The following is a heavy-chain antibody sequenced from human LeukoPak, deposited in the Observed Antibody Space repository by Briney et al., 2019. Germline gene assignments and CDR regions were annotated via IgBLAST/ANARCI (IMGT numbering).Heavy chain of an antibody. CDR1: GYTFTGYY. V-gene: IGHV1-46*01. Sequence: ASVKVSCKASGYTFTGYYMHWVRQAPGQGLEWMGWINPSGGSTSYAQKFQGRVTMTRDTSTSTVYMELSSLRSEDTAVYYCARVRATYYYGSGSYWFDPWGQGTLVTVSS. CDR2: INPSGGST. J-gene: IGHJ5*02. CDR3: ARVRATYYYGSGSYWFDP. D-gene: IGHD3-10*01.